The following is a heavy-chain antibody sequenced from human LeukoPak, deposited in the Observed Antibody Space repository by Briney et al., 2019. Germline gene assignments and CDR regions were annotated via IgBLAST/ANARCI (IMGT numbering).Heavy chain of an antibody. CDR2: ISSSGSTI. CDR3: ARTSGYGVGGMDV. CDR1: GFTFSSYA. V-gene: IGHV3-48*03. D-gene: IGHD5-12*01. Sequence: GGSLRLSCAASGFTFSSYAMSWVRQAPGKGLEWVSYISSSGSTIYYADSVKGRFTISRDNAKNSLYLQMNSLRAEDTAVYYCARTSGYGVGGMDVWGQGTTVTVSS. J-gene: IGHJ6*02.